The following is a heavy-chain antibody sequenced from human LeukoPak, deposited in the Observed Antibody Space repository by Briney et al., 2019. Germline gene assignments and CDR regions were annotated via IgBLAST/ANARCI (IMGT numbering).Heavy chain of an antibody. V-gene: IGHV1-8*01. CDR3: YISSGYYEFAFDI. D-gene: IGHD3-22*01. Sequence: ASVKVSRKASGYTFTSYDINWVRQATGQGLEWMGWMNPNSGNTGYAQKFQGRVTMTRNTSLSTAYMELSSLRSEDTAVYYCYISSGYYEFAFDIWGQGTMVTVSS. J-gene: IGHJ3*02. CDR2: MNPNSGNT. CDR1: GYTFTSYD.